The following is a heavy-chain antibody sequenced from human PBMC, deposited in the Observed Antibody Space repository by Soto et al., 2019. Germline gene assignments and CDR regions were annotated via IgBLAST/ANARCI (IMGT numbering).Heavy chain of an antibody. CDR1: GFTFSSYA. D-gene: IGHD3-10*01. CDR3: AKDSRPLWFGELYV. CDR2: ISGSGGST. J-gene: IGHJ6*04. Sequence: EVQVLESGGGLVQPGGSLRLSCAASGFTFSSYAMSWVRQAPGKGLEWVSAISGSGGSTYYADSVKGRFTISRDNSKNTLYLQMNSLRAEDTAVYYCAKDSRPLWFGELYVWGKGTTVTVSS. V-gene: IGHV3-23*01.